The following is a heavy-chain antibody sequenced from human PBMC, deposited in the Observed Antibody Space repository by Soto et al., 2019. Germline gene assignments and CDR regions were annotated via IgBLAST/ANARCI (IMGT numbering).Heavy chain of an antibody. CDR3: ASGVGYDFWSGFSGMDV. CDR1: GGSISSYY. Sequence: KASETLSLTCTVSGGSISSYYWSWIRQPAGRGLEWIGRIYTSGSTYYNPSLKSRVTISVDTSKNQFSLKLSSVTAADTAVYYCASGVGYDFWSGFSGMDVWGQGTTVTVSS. J-gene: IGHJ6*02. V-gene: IGHV4-4*07. D-gene: IGHD3-3*01. CDR2: IYTSGST.